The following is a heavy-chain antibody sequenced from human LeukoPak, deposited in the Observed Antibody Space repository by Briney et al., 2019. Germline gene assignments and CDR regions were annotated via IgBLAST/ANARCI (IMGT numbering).Heavy chain of an antibody. CDR3: AKDPNGDYVGAFDF. CDR2: INEDGGFT. V-gene: IGHV3-23*01. CDR1: GLDFGKYG. J-gene: IGHJ3*01. Sequence: GGSLRLTCSGSGLDFGKYGMTWVRQAPGKGLEWVAAINEDGGFTRYIDSVTGRFTISRDNSKNTLFLQMNSLRVEDTAVYYCAKDPNGDYVGAFDFWGPGTLVTVSS. D-gene: IGHD4-17*01.